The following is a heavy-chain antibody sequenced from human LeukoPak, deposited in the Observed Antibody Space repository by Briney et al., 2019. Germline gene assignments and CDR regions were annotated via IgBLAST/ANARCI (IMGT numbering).Heavy chain of an antibody. Sequence: SETLSLTCTVSGYSISSGYYWGWIRQPPGKGLEWIGSIYHSGSTYYNPSLKSRVTISVDTSKNQFSLKLSSVTAADTAVYYCARMGAQDAFDIWGQGTMVTVSS. V-gene: IGHV4-38-2*02. CDR1: GYSISSGYY. CDR2: IYHSGST. CDR3: ARMGAQDAFDI. J-gene: IGHJ3*02. D-gene: IGHD1-26*01.